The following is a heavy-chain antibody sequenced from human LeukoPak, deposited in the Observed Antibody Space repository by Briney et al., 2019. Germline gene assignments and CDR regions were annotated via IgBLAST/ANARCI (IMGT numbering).Heavy chain of an antibody. J-gene: IGHJ4*02. D-gene: IGHD4-17*01. Sequence: GGSLRLSCAASGFTFSSYAMSWVRQAPGKGLEWVSAISGSGGSTYYADSVKGRFTISRDNAKNTLYLQMNSLIAEDTAVYYCARNGGDNYGDLEYWGQGTLVTVSS. CDR3: ARNGGDNYGDLEY. CDR1: GFTFSSYA. V-gene: IGHV3-23*01. CDR2: ISGSGGST.